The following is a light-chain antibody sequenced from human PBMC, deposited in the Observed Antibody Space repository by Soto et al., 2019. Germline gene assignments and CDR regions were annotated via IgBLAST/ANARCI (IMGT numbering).Light chain of an antibody. V-gene: IGKV3-20*01. CDR3: QQYGTSPGT. Sequence: EIVLTQSPGTLSLSPGERATLSCRASQSVTSSYLAWYRQNPGQPPRLLIYAASRRATAIPDRFIGSGSGTVFTLTISRLEPEDFAVYYCQQYGTSPGTFGQGTKVEIK. CDR1: QSVTSSY. J-gene: IGKJ1*01. CDR2: AAS.